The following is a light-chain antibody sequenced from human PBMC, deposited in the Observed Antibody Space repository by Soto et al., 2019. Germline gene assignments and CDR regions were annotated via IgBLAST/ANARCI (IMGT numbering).Light chain of an antibody. CDR3: QQYYNTPPT. CDR2: WAS. CDR1: QSVLYSSNNKNY. V-gene: IGKV4-1*01. Sequence: DIVMTQSPDSLAVSLGERATINCKSSQSVLYSSNNKNYLAWYQQKPGQPPKLLIYWASTRESGVPDRFSGSGSGTDFPLAISSLQAEDVALYYCQQYYNTPPTFGQGNKVEIK. J-gene: IGKJ1*01.